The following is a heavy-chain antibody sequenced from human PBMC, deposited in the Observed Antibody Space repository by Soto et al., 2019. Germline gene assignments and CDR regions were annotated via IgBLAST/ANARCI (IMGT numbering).Heavy chain of an antibody. Sequence: GSVKVSCKASGYSFTSYVIYWVRQAPGQRLEWMGWINAGNGNTKYSQKFQGRVTITSDTSASTAYMELSSLRSEDTAVYFCARGVENIVVVLDVFGYYGMDVWGQGTTVTVSS. D-gene: IGHD2-2*01. CDR1: GYSFTSYV. J-gene: IGHJ6*02. CDR2: INAGNGNT. CDR3: ARGVENIVVVLDVFGYYGMDV. V-gene: IGHV1-3*01.